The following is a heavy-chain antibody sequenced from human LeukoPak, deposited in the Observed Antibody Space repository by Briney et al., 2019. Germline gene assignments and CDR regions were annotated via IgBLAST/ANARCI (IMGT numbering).Heavy chain of an antibody. Sequence: ASVKVSCKASGYTFTSYDINWVRQATGQGLEWMGWINPNSGGTNYAQKFQGRVTMTRDTSISTAYMELSRLRSDDTAVYYCARDRAWGDYRAGFDYWGQGTLVTVSS. CDR1: GYTFTSYD. CDR2: INPNSGGT. CDR3: ARDRAWGDYRAGFDY. J-gene: IGHJ4*02. V-gene: IGHV1-2*02. D-gene: IGHD4-11*01.